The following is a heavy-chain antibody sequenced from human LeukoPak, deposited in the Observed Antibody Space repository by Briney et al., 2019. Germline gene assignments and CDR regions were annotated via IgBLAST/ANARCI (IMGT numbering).Heavy chain of an antibody. D-gene: IGHD5/OR15-5a*01. Sequence: PSETLSLTCTVSGGSISSSSYYWGWIRQPPGKGLEGIGSIYYSGSTYYNPSLKSRVTISVDTSKNQFSLKLSSVTAADTAVYYCARDRLGKYYFDYWGQGTLVTVS. V-gene: IGHV4-39*07. CDR2: IYYSGST. CDR3: ARDRLGKYYFDY. J-gene: IGHJ4*02. CDR1: GGSISSSSYY.